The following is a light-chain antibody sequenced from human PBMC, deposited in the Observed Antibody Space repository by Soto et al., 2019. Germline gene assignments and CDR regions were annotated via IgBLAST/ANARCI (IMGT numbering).Light chain of an antibody. J-gene: IGKJ4*01. CDR2: VAS. CDR3: QQSSSTPQT. V-gene: IGKV1-39*01. Sequence: DIQMTQSPSSLSASVGDRVTITCQASQSISSYLHWYQQKPGKAPKPLINVASTLQSGVPSRFSGSGSWTDFTLAITSLQPEDFATYYCQQSSSTPQTFGGGTRVEIK. CDR1: QSISSY.